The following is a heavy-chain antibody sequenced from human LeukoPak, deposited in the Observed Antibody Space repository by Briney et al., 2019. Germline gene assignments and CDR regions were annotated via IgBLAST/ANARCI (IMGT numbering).Heavy chain of an antibody. J-gene: IGHJ4*02. CDR1: GFTFSSYS. V-gene: IGHV3-21*01. CDR2: ISSSGSYI. D-gene: IGHD1-26*01. Sequence: GGSLRLSCAASGFTFSSYSMNWVRQAPGKGLEWVSSISSSGSYIYYAGSVKGRFTISRDNAKNSLYLQVNSLKAEDTAVYYCARDYFQTIVGATGYWGQGTLVTVSS. CDR3: ARDYFQTIVGATGY.